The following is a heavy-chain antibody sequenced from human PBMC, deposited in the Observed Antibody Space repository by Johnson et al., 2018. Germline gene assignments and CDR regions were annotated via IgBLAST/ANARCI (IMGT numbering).Heavy chain of an antibody. CDR2: IWYDGSNK. CDR1: GFTFRNYG. V-gene: IGHV3-33*01. Sequence: QVQLVQSGGGVVQPGRSLRLSCAASGFTFRNYGMHWVRQAPGKGLEWVALIWYDGSNKHYADAVKGRFTISRDNSKNTTSLQMSSLSADDTAVYYCARRDLDHAFDVWGQGTMVTVSS. J-gene: IGHJ3*01. CDR3: ARRDLDHAFDV.